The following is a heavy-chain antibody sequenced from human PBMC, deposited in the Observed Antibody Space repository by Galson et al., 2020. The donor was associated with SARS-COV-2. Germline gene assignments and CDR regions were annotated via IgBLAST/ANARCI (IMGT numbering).Heavy chain of an antibody. CDR3: GLYGDYYYYGMDV. Sequence: TGGSLLSCAASGFTFSSYSMNWVRQAPGKGLEWVSSISSSSSYIYYADSVKGRFTISRDNAKNSLYLQMNSLRAEATAVYYCGLYGDYYYYGMDVWGKGTTVTVAS. J-gene: IGHJ6*04. CDR2: ISSSSSYI. D-gene: IGHD3-16*02. V-gene: IGHV3-21*01. CDR1: GFTFSSYS.